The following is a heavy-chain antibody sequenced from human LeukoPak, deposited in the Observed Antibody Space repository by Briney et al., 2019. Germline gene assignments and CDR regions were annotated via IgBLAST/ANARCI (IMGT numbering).Heavy chain of an antibody. CDR3: ARPLGPGAFNI. V-gene: IGHV5-51*01. CDR1: GYSFTKYW. CDR2: IFPGDSDT. D-gene: IGHD3-3*02. J-gene: IGHJ3*02. Sequence: GESLKISCKGSGYSFTKYWIGWVRHMPGKGQEWIGIIFPGDSDTRYRPTFQGQVTISADKSIRTAYIHSSSLKAPDTAMYYCARPLGPGAFNIWGQGTMVTVSS.